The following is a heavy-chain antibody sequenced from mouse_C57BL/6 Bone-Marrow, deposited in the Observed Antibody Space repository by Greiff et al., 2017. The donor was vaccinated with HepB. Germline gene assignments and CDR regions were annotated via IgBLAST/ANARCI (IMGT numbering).Heavy chain of an antibody. J-gene: IGHJ2*01. CDR1: GFTFSNYW. V-gene: IGHV6-3*01. CDR2: IRLKSDNYAT. CDR3: TGCLY. Sequence: EVKVEESGGGLVQPGGSMKLSCVASGFTFSNYWMNWVRQSPEKGLEWVAQIRLKSDNYATHYAESVKGRFTISRDDSKSSVYLKMNNLRAEDTGIYYCTGCLYWGQGTTLTVSS.